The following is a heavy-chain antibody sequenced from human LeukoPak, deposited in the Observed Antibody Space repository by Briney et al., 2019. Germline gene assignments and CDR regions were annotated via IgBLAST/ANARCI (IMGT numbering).Heavy chain of an antibody. CDR3: AKDSYELTVTASWYFGL. CDR1: GFTFNNYV. J-gene: IGHJ2*01. V-gene: IGHV3-23*01. Sequence: PGGSLRLSCAASGFTFNNYVMNWVRQAPGKGLEWVSAISGSGAVTYYADSVQGRVTISRDNSKNTMFLQMNSLRAEDTAVYYCAKDSYELTVTASWYFGLWGRGTLVAVSS. CDR2: ISGSGAVT. D-gene: IGHD2-21*02.